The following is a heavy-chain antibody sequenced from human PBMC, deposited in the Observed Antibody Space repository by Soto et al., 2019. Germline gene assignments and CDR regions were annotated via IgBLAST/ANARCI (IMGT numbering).Heavy chain of an antibody. Sequence: LSLARPLSSECISNWLLYLGWKKKPPGKGLDSIANIYYDGSTYYNPSLKSRVTISLDTSKNSLSLRLNSVTAADTAVYYCARSSISPRLFMYPLDSWGQGTLVTVSS. V-gene: IGHV4-39*02. CDR3: ARSSISPRLFMYPLDS. CDR1: SECISNWLLY. J-gene: IGHJ4*02. CDR2: IYYDGST. D-gene: IGHD6-6*01.